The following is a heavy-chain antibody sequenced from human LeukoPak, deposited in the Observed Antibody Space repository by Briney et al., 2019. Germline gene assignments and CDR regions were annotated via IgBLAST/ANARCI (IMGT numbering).Heavy chain of an antibody. CDR3: ARARYYGSGTYYPLDY. D-gene: IGHD3-10*01. Sequence: PGGSLRLSCAASGFTFSSYGMHWVRQAPGKGLEWLAVIWYDGSNKYYADSVKGRFTISRDNSKNTLYLQVNSLRAEDMAVYYCARARYYGSGTYYPLDYWGQGTLVTVSS. J-gene: IGHJ4*02. CDR2: IWYDGSNK. V-gene: IGHV3-33*01. CDR1: GFTFSSYG.